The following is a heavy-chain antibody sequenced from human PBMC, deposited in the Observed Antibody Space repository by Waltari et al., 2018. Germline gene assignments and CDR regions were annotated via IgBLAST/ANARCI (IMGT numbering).Heavy chain of an antibody. CDR1: GFTFSSYA. D-gene: IGHD1-26*01. CDR2: ISWSGGST. J-gene: IGHJ4*02. Sequence: EVQLLESGGGLVQPGGSLRLSCAASGFTFSSYAMSWVRQAPGKGLEWVSAISWSGGSTYHAYSVKGRFTISRDNSKNTLYLQMNSLRAEDTAVYYCAKDRGGSYYREIDYWGQGTLVTVSS. CDR3: AKDRGGSYYREIDY. V-gene: IGHV3-23*01.